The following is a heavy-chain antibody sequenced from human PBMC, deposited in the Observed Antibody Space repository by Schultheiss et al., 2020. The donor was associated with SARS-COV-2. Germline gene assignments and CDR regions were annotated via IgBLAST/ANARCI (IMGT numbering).Heavy chain of an antibody. CDR2: ISSSSSTI. J-gene: IGHJ4*02. CDR3: ANTRLWLVQPNARFDY. D-gene: IGHD6-19*01. Sequence: GGSLRLSCAASGFTFSSYSMNWVRQAPGKGLEWVSYISSSSSTIYYADSVKGRFTISRHNSKNTLYLQMNSLRAEDTAVYYCANTRLWLVQPNARFDYWGQGTLVTVSS. CDR1: GFTFSSYS. V-gene: IGHV3-48*01.